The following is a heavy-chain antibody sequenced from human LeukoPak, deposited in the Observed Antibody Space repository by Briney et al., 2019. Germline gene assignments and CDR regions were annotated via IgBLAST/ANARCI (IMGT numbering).Heavy chain of an antibody. Sequence: ASVKVSCKASGYTFTDSYMHWVRQAPGQGLEWMGWINPNSGGTNYAQKFQGRVTMTRDTSISTAYMELSRLRSDDTAVYYCARMSYGLLGSDDYWGQRTLVTVSS. D-gene: IGHD2/OR15-2a*01. V-gene: IGHV1-2*02. J-gene: IGHJ4*02. CDR1: GYTFTDSY. CDR2: INPNSGGT. CDR3: ARMSYGLLGSDDY.